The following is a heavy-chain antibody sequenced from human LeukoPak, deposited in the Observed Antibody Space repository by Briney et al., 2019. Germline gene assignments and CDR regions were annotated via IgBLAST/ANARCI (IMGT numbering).Heavy chain of an antibody. CDR2: IYYSGNT. V-gene: IGHV4-59*08. CDR3: ARLRTGAFDI. J-gene: IGHJ3*02. D-gene: IGHD1-14*01. CDR1: GGSISSYY. Sequence: TSETLSLTCTVSGGSISSYYWSWIRQPPGKGLEWIGYIYYSGNTNYNPSLKSRVTISVDTSKNQVSLKVSSVTAADAAVYCCARLRTGAFDIWGQGTMVTVSS.